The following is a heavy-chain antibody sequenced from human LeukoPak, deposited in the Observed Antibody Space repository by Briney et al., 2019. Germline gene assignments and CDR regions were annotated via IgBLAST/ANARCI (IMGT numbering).Heavy chain of an antibody. Sequence: PGGSLRLSCTASGFTFSSYTMHWVRQAPGKGLEWVSVISDTGAYIYYLDSVKGRFTISRDNSKNTLYLQMNSLRAEDTAVYYCAKVVGGGSGDPDGGKGPLVTVSS. CDR3: AKVVGGGSGDPD. V-gene: IGHV3-23*01. CDR2: ISDTGAYI. CDR1: GFTFSSYT. J-gene: IGHJ4*02. D-gene: IGHD7-27*01.